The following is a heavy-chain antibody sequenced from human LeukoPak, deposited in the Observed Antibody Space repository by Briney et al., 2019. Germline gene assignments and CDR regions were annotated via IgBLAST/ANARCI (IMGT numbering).Heavy chain of an antibody. J-gene: IGHJ2*01. D-gene: IGHD6-19*01. CDR1: GYSLTKYW. CDR3: ARPIAVAGTEGRGYFDL. Sequence: GESLKISCTTSGYSLTKYWIGWVRQMPGKGLEWVGIIYPGDSDTRYSPSFQGQVTIAADRSINSAYLQWSSLKASDTAMYYCARPIAVAGTEGRGYFDLWGRGTLVTVSS. V-gene: IGHV5-51*01. CDR2: IYPGDSDT.